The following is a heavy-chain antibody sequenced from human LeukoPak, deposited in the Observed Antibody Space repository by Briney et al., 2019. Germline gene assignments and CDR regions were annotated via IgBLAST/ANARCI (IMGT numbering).Heavy chain of an antibody. V-gene: IGHV1-69*05. CDR1: GGTFSSYA. J-gene: IGHJ5*02. CDR2: IIPIFGTA. CDR3: AREAIYHDSSGYYSPLNWFDP. Sequence: VASVKVSCKASGGTFSSYAISWVRQAPGQGLEWMGRIIPIFGTANYAQKFQGRVTITTDESTSTAYMELSSLRSEDTAVYYCAREAIYHDSSGYYSPLNWFDPWGQGTLVTVSS. D-gene: IGHD3-22*01.